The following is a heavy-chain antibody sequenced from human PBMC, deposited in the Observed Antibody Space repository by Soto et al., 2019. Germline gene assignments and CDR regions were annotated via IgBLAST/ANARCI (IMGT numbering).Heavy chain of an antibody. J-gene: IGHJ5*02. CDR1: GGTFSSYA. CDR3: AREVVPAANWFDP. V-gene: IGHV1-69*06. Sequence: SVKVSCKASGGTFSSYAISWVRQAPGQGLEWMGGIIPIFGTANYAQKFQGRVTITADKSTSTAYMELSSLRSEDTAVYYCAREVVPAANWFDPWGQGTLVTVSA. D-gene: IGHD2-2*01. CDR2: IIPIFGTA.